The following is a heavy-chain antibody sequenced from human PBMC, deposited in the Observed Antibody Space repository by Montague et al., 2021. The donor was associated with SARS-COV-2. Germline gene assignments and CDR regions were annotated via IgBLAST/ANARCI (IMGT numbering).Heavy chain of an antibody. CDR1: GFTFSSYA. CDR3: ARGRSGSYLDYFQH. J-gene: IGHJ1*01. V-gene: IGHV3-30*04. D-gene: IGHD1-26*01. Sequence: SLRLSCAASGFTFSSYAMHWVRQAPGKGLEWVAVISYDGSNKYYADSVKGRFTISRDNSKNTLYLQVNSLRAEDTAVYYCARGRSGSYLDYFQHWGQGTLVTVSS. CDR2: ISYDGSNK.